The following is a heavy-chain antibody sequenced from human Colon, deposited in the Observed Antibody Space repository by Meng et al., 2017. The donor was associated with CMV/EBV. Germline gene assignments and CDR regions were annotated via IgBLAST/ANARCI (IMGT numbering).Heavy chain of an antibody. CDR3: VRDKGDGFIKFHYFDH. J-gene: IGHJ4*02. Sequence: GESLKISCAASGFTFNAYWMHWVRQVPGKGLEWVARINTDGGSTTYADSVKGRFTISRANPKDTVYLQMTSLRADDTAVYFCVRDKGDGFIKFHYFDHWGQGTLVTVSS. D-gene: IGHD5-24*01. V-gene: IGHV3-74*01. CDR1: GFTFNAYW. CDR2: INTDGGST.